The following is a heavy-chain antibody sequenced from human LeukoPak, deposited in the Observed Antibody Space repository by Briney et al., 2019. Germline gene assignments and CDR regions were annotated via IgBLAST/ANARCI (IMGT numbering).Heavy chain of an antibody. CDR3: ARDFQRVGYYYYYIDV. V-gene: IGHV3-48*04. CDR2: ISSSSSTI. Sequence: GGSLRLSCAASGFTFSSYSMNWVRQAPGKGLEWVSYISSSSSTIYYADSVKGRFTISRDNAKNSLYLQMNSLRAEDTAVYYCARDFQRVGYYYYYIDVWGKGTTVTVSS. J-gene: IGHJ6*03. CDR1: GFTFSSYS. D-gene: IGHD1-26*01.